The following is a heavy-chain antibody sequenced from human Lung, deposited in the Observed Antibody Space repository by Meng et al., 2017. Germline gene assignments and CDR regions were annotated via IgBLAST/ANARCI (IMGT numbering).Heavy chain of an antibody. CDR3: ARGPTTMAHDFDY. D-gene: IGHD4-11*01. CDR2: INHSGST. J-gene: IGHJ4*02. CDR1: GGSFSDYY. V-gene: IGHV4-34*01. Sequence: QVELPEWGAGLLKPSETLSTTCVVSGGSFSDYYWSWIRQPPGKGLEWIGEINHSGSTNYNPSLESRATISVDTSQNNLSLKLSSVTAADSAVYYCARGPTTMAHDFDYWGQGTLVTVSS.